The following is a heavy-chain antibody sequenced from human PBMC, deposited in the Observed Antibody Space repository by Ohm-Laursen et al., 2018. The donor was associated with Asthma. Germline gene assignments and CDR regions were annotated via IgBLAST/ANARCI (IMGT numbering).Heavy chain of an antibody. CDR2: VNPNSGST. Sequence: ASVKVSCKASGYTFTNYDINWVRQATGQGLEWMGWVNPNSGSTDYAQKFRGRVTMTRSTSTSTAYMELSNLTSNDTAVYYCARLGYGGNSGFDSWGQGTLVTVSS. CDR1: GYTFTNYD. CDR3: ARLGYGGNSGFDS. J-gene: IGHJ4*02. V-gene: IGHV1-8*01. D-gene: IGHD4-23*01.